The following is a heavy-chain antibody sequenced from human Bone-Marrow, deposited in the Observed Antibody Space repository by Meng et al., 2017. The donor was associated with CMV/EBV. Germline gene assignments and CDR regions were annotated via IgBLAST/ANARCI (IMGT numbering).Heavy chain of an antibody. V-gene: IGHV4-34*01. CDR3: ARLPYPSFGSGSYRVAFEI. J-gene: IGHJ3*02. D-gene: IGHD3-10*01. CDR1: GGSFSGYY. Sequence: SETLSLTCAVYGGSFSGYYWSWIRQPPGKGLEWIGEINHSGSTNYNPSLKSRVTISMDTSKNQFSLKLISVTAADTAVYYCARLPYPSFGSGSYRVAFEIWGQGTMVTVSS. CDR2: INHSGST.